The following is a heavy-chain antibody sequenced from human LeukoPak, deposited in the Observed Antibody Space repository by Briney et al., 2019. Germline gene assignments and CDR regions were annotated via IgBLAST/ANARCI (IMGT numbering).Heavy chain of an antibody. CDR1: GGPISSSSYY. J-gene: IGHJ4*02. CDR2: IYHSGST. Sequence: SETLSLTCTVSGGPISSSSYYWAWIRQPPGKGLEWVGSIYHSGSTYYNPSLKSRVTISVDRSKNQFSLKLSSVTAADTAVYYCARDQRRLETYYFDYWGQGTLVTVSS. D-gene: IGHD1-1*01. V-gene: IGHV4-39*07. CDR3: ARDQRRLETYYFDY.